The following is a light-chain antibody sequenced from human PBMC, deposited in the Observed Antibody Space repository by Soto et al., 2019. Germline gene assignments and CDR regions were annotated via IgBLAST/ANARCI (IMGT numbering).Light chain of an antibody. Sequence: SALTQPRSVSGSPGQSVAISCTGISNYIGPYNYVSWYQQHPGKAPKLIIYDVDKRPSGVPYRFSGSKSGDTASLTISGLQPDDEADYYCCSYAHTYVELGGGTKLTVL. CDR2: DVD. CDR3: CSYAHTYVE. V-gene: IGLV2-11*01. CDR1: SNYIGPYNY. J-gene: IGLJ2*01.